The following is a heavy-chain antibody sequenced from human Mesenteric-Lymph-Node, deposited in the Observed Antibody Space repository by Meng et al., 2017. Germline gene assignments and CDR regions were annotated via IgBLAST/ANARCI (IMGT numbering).Heavy chain of an antibody. CDR2: IWYDESNR. D-gene: IGHD5-24*01. V-gene: IGHV3-33*01. Sequence: QVQLVESGGGVVQPGRSLRLSCAASGFNFSRYGFHWVRQAPGKGLEWVATIWYDESNRYYADSVKGRFTISRDNSKNTLYLQMNNLGAEDTALYYCARDGHAYNYDYWGQGTLVTVSS. CDR1: GFNFSRYG. CDR3: ARDGHAYNYDY. J-gene: IGHJ4*02.